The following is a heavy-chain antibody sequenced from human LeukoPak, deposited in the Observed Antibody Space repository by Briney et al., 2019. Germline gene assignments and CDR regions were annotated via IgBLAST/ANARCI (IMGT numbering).Heavy chain of an antibody. Sequence: ASVTVSCKTFGYIFTVYYVHWVRQAPGQGLEWMGWINPNGGATTYGQKFQGRVTMTRDTSINTAYMELSRLTSDDTAVYYCARDGERRTPAAAGNGEVDYWGQGTLVTVSS. CDR3: ARDGERRTPAAAGNGEVDY. D-gene: IGHD6-13*01. CDR2: INPNGGAT. CDR1: GYIFTVYY. J-gene: IGHJ4*02. V-gene: IGHV1-2*02.